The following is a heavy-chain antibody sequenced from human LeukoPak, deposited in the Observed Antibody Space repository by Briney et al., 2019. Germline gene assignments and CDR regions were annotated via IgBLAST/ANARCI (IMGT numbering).Heavy chain of an antibody. CDR1: GGSVRSSSYF. Sequence: PSETLSLTCTVFGGSVRSSSYFWGWIRQPPGKGLEWIGTIYFTGKTYYAPSLKSRLTISLDTSKNQFSLKLSSVTAADTAVYYCARVARGSSPTGPDYYYYMDVWGKGTTVTVSS. CDR2: IYFTGKT. J-gene: IGHJ6*03. CDR3: ARVARGSSPTGPDYYYYMDV. D-gene: IGHD3-10*01. V-gene: IGHV4-39*07.